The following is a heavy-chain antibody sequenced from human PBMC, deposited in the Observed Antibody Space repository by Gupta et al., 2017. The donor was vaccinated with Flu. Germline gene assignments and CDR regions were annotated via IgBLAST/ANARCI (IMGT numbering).Heavy chain of an antibody. CDR1: AFTSSSYS. CDR2: MSSSSSYR. V-gene: IGHV3-21*01. D-gene: IGHD6-19*01. CDR3: ARDNGQWLEEVVDY. Sequence: EVQLVESGGGLVKPGGSLRLSCAASAFTSSSYSMNWVRQAIGKGLEWVSSMSSSSSYRYYADSVKGRFTISRDNAKNSLYLQMNSLRAEDTAVYYCARDNGQWLEEVVDYWGQGTLVTVSS. J-gene: IGHJ4*02.